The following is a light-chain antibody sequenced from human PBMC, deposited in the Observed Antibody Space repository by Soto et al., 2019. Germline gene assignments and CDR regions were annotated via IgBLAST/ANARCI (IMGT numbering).Light chain of an antibody. CDR1: SSDVGGYHY. J-gene: IGLJ1*01. CDR2: EVT. CDR3: SSYTSSSTDV. Sequence: QSALTQPPSASESPGQSVTISCTGTSSDVGGYHYVSWYQHHPGRAPKLMIYEVTSRPSGVSTRFSGSRSGNTASLTISGLQAEDEADYYCSSYTSSSTDVFGTGTKVTVL. V-gene: IGLV2-14*01.